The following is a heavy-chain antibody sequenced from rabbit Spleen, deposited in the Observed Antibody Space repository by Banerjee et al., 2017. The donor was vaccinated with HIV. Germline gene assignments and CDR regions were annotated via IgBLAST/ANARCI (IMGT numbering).Heavy chain of an antibody. Sequence: QSLEESGGDLVKPGASLTLTCTASGFSFSSGYYMCWVRQAPGKGLEWIACIYAGSSGTTYYASWAKGRFTISKTSSTTMTLQMTSLTAADTATYFCARGGEGGYGYLDLWGQGTLVTVS. V-gene: IGHV1S40*01. CDR1: GFSFSSGYY. CDR3: ARGGEGGYGYLDL. D-gene: IGHD5-1*01. CDR2: IYAGSSGTT. J-gene: IGHJ4*01.